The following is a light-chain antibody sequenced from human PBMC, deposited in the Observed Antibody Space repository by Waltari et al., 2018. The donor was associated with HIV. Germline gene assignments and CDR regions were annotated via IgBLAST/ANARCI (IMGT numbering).Light chain of an antibody. V-gene: IGKV3-20*01. CDR3: QQYAGLSWT. Sequence: EIVLTQSPGTLSLSAGERVTLSCTASQSISSSSLAWYQKKPGQAPRLLIYGAASRATGIPDRFSGSGSGTHFTLTINRLEPEDFAVYYCQQYAGLSWTFGQGSKVEIK. CDR1: QSISSSS. J-gene: IGKJ1*01. CDR2: GAA.